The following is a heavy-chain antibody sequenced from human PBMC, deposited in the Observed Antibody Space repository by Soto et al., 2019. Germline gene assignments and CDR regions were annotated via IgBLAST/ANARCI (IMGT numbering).Heavy chain of an antibody. CDR3: ARSLAGFYY. J-gene: IGHJ4*02. Sequence: GGSLRRSCAASGFTFSSYAMHWVRQAPGKGLEWVAVISYDGSNKYYADSVKGRFTISRDNSKNTLYLQMNSLRAEDTAVYYCARSLAGFYYWGQGTLVTVSS. CDR2: ISYDGSNK. V-gene: IGHV3-30-3*01. D-gene: IGHD6-19*01. CDR1: GFTFSSYA.